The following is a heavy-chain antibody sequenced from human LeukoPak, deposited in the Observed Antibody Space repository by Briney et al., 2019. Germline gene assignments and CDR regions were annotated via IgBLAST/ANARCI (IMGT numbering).Heavy chain of an antibody. CDR3: ARHQHQLVTGYDY. CDR1: GGSISSNC. J-gene: IGHJ4*02. Sequence: TSETLSLTCTVSGGSISSNCWNWIRQPPGKGREWIGYSCTSGSTNYNPSLMSRVTISVDTSKNQFSLKMISVTAADTAVYYCARHQHQLVTGYDYWGQGTLVTVSS. V-gene: IGHV4-4*09. D-gene: IGHD6-13*01. CDR2: SCTSGST.